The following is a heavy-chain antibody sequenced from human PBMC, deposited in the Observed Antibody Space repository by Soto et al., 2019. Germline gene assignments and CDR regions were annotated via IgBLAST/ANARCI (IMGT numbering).Heavy chain of an antibody. CDR2: ISYDGSNK. CDR1: GFTFSSYA. CDR3: ARGASLGGCSSTSCYRGYYYYYYGMDV. V-gene: IGHV3-30-3*01. D-gene: IGHD2-2*01. Sequence: GGSVRLSXAASGFTFSSYAMHWVRQAPGKGLEWVAVISYDGSNKYYADSVKGRFTISRDNSKNTLYLQMNSLRAEDTAVYYCARGASLGGCSSTSCYRGYYYYYYGMDVWGQGTTVTVSS. J-gene: IGHJ6*02.